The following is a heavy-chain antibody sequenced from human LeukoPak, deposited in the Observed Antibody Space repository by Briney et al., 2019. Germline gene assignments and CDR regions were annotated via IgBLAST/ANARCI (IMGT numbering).Heavy chain of an antibody. Sequence: ASVKVSCKASGGTFSSYAISWVRQAPGQGLEWMGGIIPIFGTANYAQKFQGRVTITTDESTSTAYMELSSLRSGDTAVYYCASGSDYYDSSGYYPDFDYWGQGTLVTVSS. CDR2: IIPIFGTA. D-gene: IGHD3-22*01. J-gene: IGHJ4*02. CDR1: GGTFSSYA. CDR3: ASGSDYYDSSGYYPDFDY. V-gene: IGHV1-69*05.